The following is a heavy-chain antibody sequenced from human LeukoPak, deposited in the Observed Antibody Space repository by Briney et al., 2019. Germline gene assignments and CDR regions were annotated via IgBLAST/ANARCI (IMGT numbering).Heavy chain of an antibody. CDR3: ASHYGDYRPPGY. Sequence: ASVKVSCKASGYTFTSYAMHWVRQAPGQRLEWMGWINAGNGNTNYSQKFQGRVTITRDTSASTAYMELSSLRSDDTAVYYCASHYGDYRPPGYWGQGTLVTVSS. D-gene: IGHD4-17*01. CDR2: INAGNGNT. J-gene: IGHJ4*02. CDR1: GYTFTSYA. V-gene: IGHV1-3*01.